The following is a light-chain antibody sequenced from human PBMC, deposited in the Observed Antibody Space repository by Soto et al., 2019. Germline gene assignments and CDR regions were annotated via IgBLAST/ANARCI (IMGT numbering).Light chain of an antibody. CDR3: SSYTTSGTHVV. Sequence: QSALTQPASVSGSPGQSITISCSGTSSDIGTYNFVSWYQQHPGKAPKLIIYEVNHRPSGVSNRFSGTKSDSTASLTISGLQAEDESDFYCSSYTTSGTHVVFGGGTQLTVL. V-gene: IGLV2-14*01. J-gene: IGLJ2*01. CDR1: SSDIGTYNF. CDR2: EVN.